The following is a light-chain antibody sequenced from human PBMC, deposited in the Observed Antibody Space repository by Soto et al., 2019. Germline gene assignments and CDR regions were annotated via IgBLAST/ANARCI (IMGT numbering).Light chain of an antibody. CDR3: QQRSNWPRT. J-gene: IGKJ1*01. CDR2: DTS. Sequence: EIVLTQSPATLSLSPGERATLSCRASQSVSSYLAWYQQKPGQAPRLLISDTSNRATGIPARFSGSGSGTDFTLTISSLESEDFAVYYCQQRSNWPRTFGQGTKVEIK. CDR1: QSVSSY. V-gene: IGKV3-11*01.